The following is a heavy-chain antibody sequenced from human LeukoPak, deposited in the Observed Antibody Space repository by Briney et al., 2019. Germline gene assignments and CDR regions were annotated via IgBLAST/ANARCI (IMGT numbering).Heavy chain of an antibody. CDR2: IDPRGGST. CDR1: GYIFTSYY. Sequence: GASVKVSCTASGYIFTSYYIHWVRQAPGQGLEWMGRIDPRGGSTSYPQRFQGRVTMTRDTSTTTVYMELSSLRSDDTAVYYCARGPIRGGYNWFDPWGQGTLVTVSS. V-gene: IGHV1-46*01. CDR3: ARGPIRGGYNWFDP. D-gene: IGHD2-15*01. J-gene: IGHJ5*02.